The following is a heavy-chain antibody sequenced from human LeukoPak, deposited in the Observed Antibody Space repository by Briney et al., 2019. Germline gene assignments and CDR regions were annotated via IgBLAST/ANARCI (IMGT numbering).Heavy chain of an antibody. CDR2: TNHSGST. Sequence: KPSETLPLTCAVYGGSFSGYYWSRIRQPPGKGLEWIGETNHSGSTNYNPSLKSRVTISVDTSKNQFSLKLSSVTAADTAVYYCATAIVVVPAAIQYFQHWGQGTLVTVSS. J-gene: IGHJ1*01. V-gene: IGHV4-34*01. CDR3: ATAIVVVPAAIQYFQH. D-gene: IGHD2-2*01. CDR1: GGSFSGYY.